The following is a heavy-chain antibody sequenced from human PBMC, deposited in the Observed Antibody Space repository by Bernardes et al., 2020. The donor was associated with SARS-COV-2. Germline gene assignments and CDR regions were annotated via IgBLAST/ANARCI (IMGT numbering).Heavy chain of an antibody. Sequence: GGSLRLSCAASGFTFSSYSMNWVRQAPGKGLEWVSSISSSSSYIYYADSVKGRFTISRDNAKNSLYLQMNSLRAEDTAVYYCASSPYDFWSGSTYYYGMDVWGQGTTVTVSS. CDR2: ISSSSSYI. CDR3: ASSPYDFWSGSTYYYGMDV. CDR1: GFTFSSYS. D-gene: IGHD3-3*01. J-gene: IGHJ6*02. V-gene: IGHV3-21*01.